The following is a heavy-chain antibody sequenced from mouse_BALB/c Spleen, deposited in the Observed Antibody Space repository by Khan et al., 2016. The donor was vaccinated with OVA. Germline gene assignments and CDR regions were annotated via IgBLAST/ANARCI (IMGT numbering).Heavy chain of an antibody. CDR1: GYTFTSYT. CDR3: VRDGAYHRNDGWFAY. J-gene: IGHJ3*01. V-gene: IGHV1-4*01. CDR2: INPSNGDT. D-gene: IGHD2-14*01. Sequence: QVQLKQSGAELARPSPSVKMSCKASGYTFTSYTIHWIKVRPGQGLEWIGFINPSNGDTNYTQKFKDKATLTADKSSTTVHMQLSSLTSDDSAVYNCVRDGAYHRNDGWFAYWGQGTLVTVSA.